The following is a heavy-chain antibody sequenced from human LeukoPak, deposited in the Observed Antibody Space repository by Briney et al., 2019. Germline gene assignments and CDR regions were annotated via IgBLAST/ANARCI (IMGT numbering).Heavy chain of an antibody. CDR1: GFTFRDYG. J-gene: IGHJ4*02. V-gene: IGHV3-30*03. Sequence: GGSLRLSCAGSGFTFRDYGMQWVRQAPGKGLDWVTIISYDGSNKYYGNSVKGRFTISRDNSKNTVYLQMNSLRAEDTAVYYCATISGTSSSNWYFDYWGQGPLVTVSS. CDR3: ATISGTSSSNWYFDY. CDR2: ISYDGSNK. D-gene: IGHD1-26*01.